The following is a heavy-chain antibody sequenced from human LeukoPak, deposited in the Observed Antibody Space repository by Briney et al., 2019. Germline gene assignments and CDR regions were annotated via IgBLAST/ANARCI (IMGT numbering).Heavy chain of an antibody. J-gene: IGHJ4*02. Sequence: GGSLRLSCAASGLTFSSYWMSWVRQAPGKGLEWVANIKQDGSEKYYVDSVKGRSTISRDNAKNSLYLQMNSLRAEDTAVYYCARGDGSDYYGSGSYGFDYWGQGTLVTVSS. V-gene: IGHV3-7*01. CDR3: ARGDGSDYYGSGSYGFDY. D-gene: IGHD3-10*01. CDR1: GLTFSSYW. CDR2: IKQDGSEK.